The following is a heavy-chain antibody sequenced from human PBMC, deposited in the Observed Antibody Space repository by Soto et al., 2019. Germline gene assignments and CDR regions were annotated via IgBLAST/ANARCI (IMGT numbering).Heavy chain of an antibody. D-gene: IGHD3-9*01. Sequence: EVQLVQSGAEVKQPGESLKISCKGTGYSFHSFWIGWVRQKPGKGLEWLGIIYPGDPETRYSPSFQGQVAISVDKSTTTGGLQSSSLKVSDTAMYYCASPPAADIFTGQGQPFSIWGPATMVSVSS. J-gene: IGHJ3*02. CDR3: ASPPAADIFTGQGQPFSI. CDR2: IYPGDPET. V-gene: IGHV5-51*03. CDR1: GYSFHSFW.